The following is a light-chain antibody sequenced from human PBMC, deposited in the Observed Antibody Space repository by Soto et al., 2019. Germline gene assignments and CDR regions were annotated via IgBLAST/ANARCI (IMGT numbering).Light chain of an antibody. J-gene: IGKJ2*01. CDR2: DAS. V-gene: IGKV3-11*01. CDR1: QSVSSY. Sequence: EIVLTQSPATLSLSPGERATLSCRASQSVSSYLAWYQQKPGQAPRLLIYDASNRATGIPARFSGSGSGTDFTLTISCLEPEDFAVYYCQQRSNWPPVYTFGQGTKLEIK. CDR3: QQRSNWPPVYT.